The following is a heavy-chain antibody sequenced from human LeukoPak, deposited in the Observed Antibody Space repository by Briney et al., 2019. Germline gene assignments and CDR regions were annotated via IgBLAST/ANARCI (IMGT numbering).Heavy chain of an antibody. D-gene: IGHD3-3*01. CDR1: GFTFSSYW. J-gene: IGHJ4*02. CDR3: ARGKIKRFLEWQHYFDY. Sequence: GGSLRLSCAAYGFTFSSYWMSWVRQAPGKGLEWVANIKQDGSEKYYVDSVKGRFTISRDNAKNSLYLQMNSLRAEDTAVYYCARGKIKRFLEWQHYFDYWGQGTLVTVSS. CDR2: IKQDGSEK. V-gene: IGHV3-7*01.